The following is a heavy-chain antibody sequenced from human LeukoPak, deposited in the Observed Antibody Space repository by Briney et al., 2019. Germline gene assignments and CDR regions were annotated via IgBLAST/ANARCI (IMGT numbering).Heavy chain of an antibody. D-gene: IGHD2-2*01. V-gene: IGHV3-23*01. CDR2: ISASGGTT. CDR1: GFPFSNYA. CDR3: AKEPREYCSSSSCPNWLDP. Sequence: GGSLRLSCAASGFPFSNYAMSWVRQAPGKGLEWVSAISASGGTTYYTDSVKGRFTISRDNSRNTPSLQMNSLRVEDTAVYYCAKEPREYCSSSSCPNWLDPWGQGTLVTVSS. J-gene: IGHJ5*02.